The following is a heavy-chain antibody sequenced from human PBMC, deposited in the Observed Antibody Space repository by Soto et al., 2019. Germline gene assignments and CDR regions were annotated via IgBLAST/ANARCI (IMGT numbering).Heavy chain of an antibody. J-gene: IGHJ5*02. CDR3: AKGAMIRGVMGNWFDP. CDR1: GGSISSYY. CDR2: IYYSGSP. Sequence: SETLSLTCTVSGGSISSYYWSWIRQPPGKGLEWIGYIYYSGSPNYNPSLKSRVTISLDTSKNQFSLKLSSVTAADTAVYYCAKGAMIRGVMGNWFDPWGQGTLVTVSS. D-gene: IGHD3-10*01. V-gene: IGHV4-59*01.